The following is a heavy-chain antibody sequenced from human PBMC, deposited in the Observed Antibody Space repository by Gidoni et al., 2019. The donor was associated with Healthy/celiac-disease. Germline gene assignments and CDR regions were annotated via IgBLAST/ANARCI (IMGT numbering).Heavy chain of an antibody. V-gene: IGHV1-18*01. Sequence: QVQLVQSGAVVKKPGASVKVYCKAPGYTFTSYGISWVRQAPGQGLEGMGWISAYNGNTNYAQKLQGRVTMTTDTSTGTAYMELRSLRADGAAVDYCASSPRRGYAFDIWGQGTMVTVSS. J-gene: IGHJ3*02. D-gene: IGHD3-10*01. CDR2: ISAYNGNT. CDR1: GYTFTSYG. CDR3: ASSPRRGYAFDI.